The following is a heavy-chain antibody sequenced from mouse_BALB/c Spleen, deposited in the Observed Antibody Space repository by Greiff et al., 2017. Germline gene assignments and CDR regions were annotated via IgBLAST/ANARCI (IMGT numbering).Heavy chain of an antibody. V-gene: IGHV5-6-4*01. Sequence: EVKVEESGGGLVKPGGSLKLSCAASGFTFSSYTMSWVRQTPEKRLEWVATISSGGSYTYYPDSVKGRFTISRDNAKNTLYLQMSSLKSEDTAMYYCTRDAGGSPYAMDYWGQGTSVTVSS. D-gene: IGHD3-1*01. CDR2: ISSGGSYT. CDR1: GFTFSSYT. J-gene: IGHJ4*01. CDR3: TRDAGGSPYAMDY.